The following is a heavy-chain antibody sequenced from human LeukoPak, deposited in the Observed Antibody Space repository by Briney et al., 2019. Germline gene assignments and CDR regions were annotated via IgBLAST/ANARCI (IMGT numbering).Heavy chain of an antibody. CDR3: ARDRALGTTSCGDS. CDR1: GFTFSRYG. CDR2: TWYDGSNK. D-gene: IGHD4-11*01. V-gene: IGHV3-33*01. Sequence: GGSLRLYCAASGFTFSRYGMHWVRQAPGKGLEWVAVTWYDGSNKYYADSVKGRFTISRDNSRNTLYLQMNSLRAEDTAVYYCARDRALGTTSCGDSWGLGTLVTVSS. J-gene: IGHJ5*01.